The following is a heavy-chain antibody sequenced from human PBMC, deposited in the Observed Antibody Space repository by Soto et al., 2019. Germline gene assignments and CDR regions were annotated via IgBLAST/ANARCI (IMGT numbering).Heavy chain of an antibody. CDR1: GYIFTEYG. CDR2: IRGNNGNT. V-gene: IGHV1-18*01. J-gene: IGHJ1*01. CDR3: ARDECTGYYPQY. D-gene: IGHD3-9*01. Sequence: QVQLVQSGAEVKKPGASVKVSCKASGYIFTEYGISWVRQAPGQGPEWLGWIRGNNGNTNYAQNLQGRVTMTIEASTSTAYMELRNLRSDDTAVYYCARDECTGYYPQYWGQGTLVAVSS.